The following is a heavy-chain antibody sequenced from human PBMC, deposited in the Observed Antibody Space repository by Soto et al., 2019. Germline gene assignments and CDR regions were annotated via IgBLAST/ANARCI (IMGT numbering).Heavy chain of an antibody. CDR2: IWYDGSNK. V-gene: IGHV3-33*01. J-gene: IGHJ4*02. CDR1: GFSFSSYG. Sequence: GGSLRLSCAASGFSFSSYGMHWVRQAPGKGLEWVAVIWYDGSNKYYADSVKGRFTISRDNSKNTLYLQMNSLRAEDTAVYYCARDAKSMIAEGGEFDYWGQGTLVTVSS. D-gene: IGHD6-13*01. CDR3: ARDAKSMIAEGGEFDY.